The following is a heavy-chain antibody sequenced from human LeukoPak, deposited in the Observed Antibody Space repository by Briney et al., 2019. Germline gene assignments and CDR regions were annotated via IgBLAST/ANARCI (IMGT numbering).Heavy chain of an antibody. V-gene: IGHV1-69*04. Sequence: ASVKVSCKASGGTFSSYAISWVRQAPGQGLEWMGRIIPILGIANYAQKFQGRVTITADKSTSTAYMELSSLRSEDTAVYYCARSPLNIVVVPAAIPVYFDYWGQGTLVTVSS. CDR2: IIPILGIA. D-gene: IGHD2-2*02. CDR3: ARSPLNIVVVPAAIPVYFDY. J-gene: IGHJ4*02. CDR1: GGTFSSYA.